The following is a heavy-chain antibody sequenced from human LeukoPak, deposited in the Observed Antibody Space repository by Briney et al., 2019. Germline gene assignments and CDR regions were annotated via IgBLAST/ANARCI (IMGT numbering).Heavy chain of an antibody. D-gene: IGHD5-18*01. CDR1: GYTFTSYY. CDR2: INPSGGST. CDR3: ARDLAAMDIDY. V-gene: IGHV1-46*01. J-gene: IGHJ4*02. Sequence: GASVKVSCKASGYTFTSYYMHWVRQAPGQGLEWMGIINPSGGSTSYTQKFQGRVTMTRDTSTSTVYMELSSLRSEDTAVYYCARDLAAMDIDYWGQGTLVTVSS.